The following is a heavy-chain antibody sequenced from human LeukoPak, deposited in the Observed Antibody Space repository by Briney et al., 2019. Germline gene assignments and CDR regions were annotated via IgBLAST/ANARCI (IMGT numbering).Heavy chain of an antibody. CDR1: GFTFSSYA. CDR2: ISGSGGST. Sequence: GGSLRLSCAASGFTFSSYAMSWVRQAPGKGLVWVSAISGSGGSTYYADSVKGRFTISRDNSKNTLYLQMNSLRAEDTAVYYCAKDLRFLEWLLSNWFDPWGQGTLVTVSS. D-gene: IGHD3-3*01. V-gene: IGHV3-23*01. CDR3: AKDLRFLEWLLSNWFDP. J-gene: IGHJ5*02.